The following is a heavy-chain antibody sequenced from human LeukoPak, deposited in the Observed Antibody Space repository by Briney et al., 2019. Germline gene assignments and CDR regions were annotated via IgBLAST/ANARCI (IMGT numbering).Heavy chain of an antibody. J-gene: IGHJ4*02. V-gene: IGHV3-30*02. CDR3: AKDSERYCSSTSCYTLNY. D-gene: IGHD2-2*02. CDR2: IRYDGSNK. CDR1: GFTFSSYG. Sequence: GGSLRLSCAASGFTFSSYGMHWVRQAPDKGLEWVAFIRYDGSNKYYADSVKGRFTISRDNSKNTLYLQMNSLRAEDTAVYYCAKDSERYCSSTSCYTLNYWGQGTLVTVSS.